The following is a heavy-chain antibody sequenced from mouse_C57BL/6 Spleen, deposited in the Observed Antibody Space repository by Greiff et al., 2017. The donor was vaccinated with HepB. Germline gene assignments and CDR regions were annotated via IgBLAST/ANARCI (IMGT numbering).Heavy chain of an antibody. D-gene: IGHD1-1*01. J-gene: IGHJ1*03. V-gene: IGHV1-62-2*01. Sequence: QVQLQQSGAELVKPGASVKLSCKASGYTFTEYTIHWVKQRSGQGLEWIGWFYPGSGSIKYNEKFKDKATLTADKSSSTVYMELSRLTSEDSAVYFCARHPYYYGSSSYWYFDVWGTGTTVTVSS. CDR1: GYTFTEYT. CDR3: ARHPYYYGSSSYWYFDV. CDR2: FYPGSGSI.